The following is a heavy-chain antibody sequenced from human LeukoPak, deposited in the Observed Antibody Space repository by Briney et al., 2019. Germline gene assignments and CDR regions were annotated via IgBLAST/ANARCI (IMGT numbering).Heavy chain of an antibody. CDR2: IYYSGST. Sequence: SETLSLTCTVSGGSISSYYWSWIRQPPGKGLEWIGYIYYSGSTNYNPSLKSRVTISVDTSKNQFSLKLSSVTAADTAVYYCARDRRPARTYIAAAGTGWFDPWGQGTLVTVS. CDR3: ARDRRPARTYIAAAGTGWFDP. V-gene: IGHV4-59*01. D-gene: IGHD6-13*01. J-gene: IGHJ5*02. CDR1: GGSISSYY.